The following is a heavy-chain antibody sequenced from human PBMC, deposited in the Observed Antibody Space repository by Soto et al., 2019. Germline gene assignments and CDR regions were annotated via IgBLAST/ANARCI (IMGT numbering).Heavy chain of an antibody. CDR2: ISSGGST. CDR3: ARDTLGGAYDFCH. Sequence: GGSLRLSCAVSGFSVSNLYMTWVRQAPGKGLEWVSVISSGGSTYYADSVKGRFTISRDNSKNTLYLEMKSLRAGDTAVYYCARDTLGGAYDFCHGGQGTLVTVSS. CDR1: GFSVSNLY. J-gene: IGHJ4*02. V-gene: IGHV3-66*01. D-gene: IGHD3-3*01.